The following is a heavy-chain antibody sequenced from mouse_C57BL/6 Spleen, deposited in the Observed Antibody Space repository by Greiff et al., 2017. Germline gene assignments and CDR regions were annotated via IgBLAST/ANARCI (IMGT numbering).Heavy chain of an antibody. CDR3: ARQDYGNLRAMDY. CDR2: ISNLAYSI. V-gene: IGHV5-15*01. J-gene: IGHJ4*01. D-gene: IGHD2-1*01. Sequence: EVKLVESGGGLVQPGGSLKLSCAASGFTFSDYGMAWVRQAPRKGPEWVAFISNLAYSIYYADTVTGRFTISRENAKNTLYLERSSLRSEDTAMYYCARQDYGNLRAMDYWGQGTSVTVSS. CDR1: GFTFSDYG.